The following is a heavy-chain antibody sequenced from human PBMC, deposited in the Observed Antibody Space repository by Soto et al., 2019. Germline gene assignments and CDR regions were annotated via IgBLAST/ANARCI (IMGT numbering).Heavy chain of an antibody. Sequence: GGSLRLSCAASGFTFSSYGMHWVRQAPGKGLEWVAVISYDGSNKYYADSVKGRFTISRDNSKNTLYLQMNSLRAEDTAVYYCANLGIAVAGTGYALDGMDVRAQRTTVTVSS. CDR1: GFTFSSYG. J-gene: IGHJ6*02. V-gene: IGHV3-30*18. CDR3: ANLGIAVAGTGYALDGMDV. D-gene: IGHD6-19*01. CDR2: ISYDGSNK.